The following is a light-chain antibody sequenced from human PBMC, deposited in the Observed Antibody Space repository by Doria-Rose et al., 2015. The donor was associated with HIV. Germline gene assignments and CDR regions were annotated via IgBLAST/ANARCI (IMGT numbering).Light chain of an antibody. J-gene: IGKJ1*01. V-gene: IGKV3-15*01. Sequence: QSPATLSVSPGERATLSCRASQGIGSDLAWYQQKPGQAPRLLIYRASIRATGIPPRFTGGGSGAGFTLTINSLEPEDFALYYCHQYGTSWTFGQGTKVE. CDR1: QGIGSD. CDR3: HQYGTSWT. CDR2: RAS.